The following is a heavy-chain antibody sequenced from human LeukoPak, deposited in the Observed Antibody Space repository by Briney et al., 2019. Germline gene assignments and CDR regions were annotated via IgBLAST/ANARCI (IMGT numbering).Heavy chain of an antibody. CDR1: GFTFSSYG. CDR2: ISSSSSYI. Sequence: GGSLRLSCAASGFTFSSYGMTWVRQAPGKGLEWVSSISSSSSYIYYADSVKGRFTISRDNAKNSLYLQMNSLRAEDTALYYCAKDTHYDSSGYIFDYWGQGTLVTVSS. J-gene: IGHJ4*02. V-gene: IGHV3-21*04. CDR3: AKDTHYDSSGYIFDY. D-gene: IGHD3-22*01.